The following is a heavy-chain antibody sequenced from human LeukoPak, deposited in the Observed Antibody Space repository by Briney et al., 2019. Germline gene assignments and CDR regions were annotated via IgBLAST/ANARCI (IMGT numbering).Heavy chain of an antibody. CDR3: AKFPSYDFWSGYSRNWFDP. J-gene: IGHJ5*02. V-gene: IGHV1-46*01. CDR2: INPSGGST. CDR1: GYTFTSYY. Sequence: ASVKVSCKASGYTFTSYYMHWVRQAPGQGLEWMGIINPSGGSTSYAQKFQGRVTMTRDTSTSTVYMELSSLRSEDTAVYYCAKFPSYDFWSGYSRNWFDPWGQGTLVTVSS. D-gene: IGHD3-3*01.